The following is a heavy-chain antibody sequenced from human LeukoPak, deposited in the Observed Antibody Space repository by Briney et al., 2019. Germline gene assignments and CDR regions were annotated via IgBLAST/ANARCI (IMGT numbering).Heavy chain of an antibody. CDR2: MNPNLGNP. V-gene: IGHV1-8*01. CDR1: GYTFTSYD. CDR3: ARGWTAVAANDY. D-gene: IGHD6-19*01. J-gene: IGHJ4*02. Sequence: ASVKVSCKASGYTFTSYDINWVRQATGQGLEWMGWMNPNLGNPGYSQTFQARVTMTTNTSISTAYMELSSLRSADTAVYYCARGWTAVAANDYWGQGTLVTVSS.